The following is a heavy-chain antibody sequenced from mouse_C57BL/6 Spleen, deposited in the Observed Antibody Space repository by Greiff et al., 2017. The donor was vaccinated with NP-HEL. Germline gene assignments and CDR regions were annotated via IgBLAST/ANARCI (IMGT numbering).Heavy chain of an antibody. Sequence: EVQLQQSGGGLVQPKGSLKLSCAASGFTFTTYAMHWVRQAPGKGLEWVARIRSKSSNYATYYDDSVKDRFTISRDDSQSMLYLQMNNLKAEDSAMYFCVRGGTTVVFDYWGQGTTLTVSS. D-gene: IGHD1-1*01. J-gene: IGHJ2*01. CDR2: IRSKSSNYAT. CDR3: VRGGTTVVFDY. CDR1: GFTFTTYA. V-gene: IGHV10-3*01.